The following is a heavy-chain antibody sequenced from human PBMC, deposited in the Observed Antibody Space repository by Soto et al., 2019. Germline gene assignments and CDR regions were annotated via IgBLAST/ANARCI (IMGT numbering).Heavy chain of an antibody. D-gene: IGHD2-15*01. J-gene: IGHJ3*02. CDR1: GFTFSSYG. Sequence: QVQLVESGGGVVQPGRSLRLSCAASGFTFSSYGMHWVRQAPGKGLEWVAVISYDGSNKYYADSVKGRFTISRDNSKNTLYLQMNSLRAEDTAVYYCAKEYCSGGSCYSSAFDIWGQGKMVTVSS. CDR3: AKEYCSGGSCYSSAFDI. V-gene: IGHV3-30*18. CDR2: ISYDGSNK.